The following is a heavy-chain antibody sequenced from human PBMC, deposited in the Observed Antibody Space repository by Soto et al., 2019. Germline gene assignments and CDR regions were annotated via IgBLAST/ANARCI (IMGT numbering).Heavy chain of an antibody. Sequence: QVQLVQSGAEVKKPGSSVKVSCKTSRDTFNKYAFNWVRQAPGQGLEWMGWIIPIFSSRNYAEKFQGRVTITADDSTSTAYMELRSLKFDATAVYYCARGETDLGVWGQGTTVTVSS. CDR2: IIPIFSSR. D-gene: IGHD2-21*02. CDR3: ARGETDLGV. CDR1: RDTFNKYA. V-gene: IGHV1-69*01. J-gene: IGHJ6*02.